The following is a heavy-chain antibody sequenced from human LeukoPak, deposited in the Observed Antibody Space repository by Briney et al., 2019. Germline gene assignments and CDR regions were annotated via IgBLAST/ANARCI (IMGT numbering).Heavy chain of an antibody. CDR3: ARQNYVWGRYRPDDAFDI. D-gene: IGHD3-16*02. Sequence: ASVKVSCKASGYTFTSYGISWVRQAPGQGLEWMGWISANNGNTNYAQKFQGRVTMTTDTSTSTAYMELRSLRSDDTAVYYCARQNYVWGRYRPDDAFDIWGQGTMVTVSS. CDR2: ISANNGNT. J-gene: IGHJ3*02. V-gene: IGHV1-18*01. CDR1: GYTFTSYG.